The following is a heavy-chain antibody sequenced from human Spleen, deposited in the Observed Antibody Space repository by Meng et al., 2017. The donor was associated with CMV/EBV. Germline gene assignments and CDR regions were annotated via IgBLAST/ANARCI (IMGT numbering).Heavy chain of an antibody. V-gene: IGHV4-34*01. CDR2: INHSGST. D-gene: IGHD1/OR15-1a*01. CDR3: ARVEQHASWLDP. CDR1: GGSFSGYY. Sequence: TCAVYGGSFSGYYWSWLRQPPGKGLEWIGEINHSGSTNYNPSLKSRVTISVDTSKNQFSLKLSSVTAADTAVYYCARVEQHASWLDPWGQGTLVTVSS. J-gene: IGHJ5*02.